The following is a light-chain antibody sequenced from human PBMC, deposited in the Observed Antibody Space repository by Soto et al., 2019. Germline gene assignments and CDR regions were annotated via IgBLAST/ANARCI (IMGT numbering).Light chain of an antibody. J-gene: IGKJ4*01. CDR3: QKYNSAPN. CDR2: AAS. Sequence: DIQMTQSPSSLSASVGDRVTITRRASQVISNDLAWYQQKPGKVPKLRIYAASTVQSGAPSRFSGSGSGTDFTITISSLQPEDVAPYYCQKYNSAPNFGGGTKVDI. CDR1: QVISND. V-gene: IGKV1-27*01.